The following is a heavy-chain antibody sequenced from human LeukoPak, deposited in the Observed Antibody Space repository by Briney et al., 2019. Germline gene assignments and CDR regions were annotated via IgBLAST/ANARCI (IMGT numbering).Heavy chain of an antibody. J-gene: IGHJ4*02. CDR1: GGTFSSYA. CDR3: ARTLRDSSVGDPGY. V-gene: IGHV1-69*04. D-gene: IGHD3-22*01. CDR2: IIPILGIA. Sequence: ASVKVSCKASGGTFSSYAISWVRQAPGQGLEWMGRIIPILGIANYAQKFQGRVTITADKSTSTAYMELSSLRSEDTAVYYCARTLRDSSVGDPGYWGQGTLVTVSS.